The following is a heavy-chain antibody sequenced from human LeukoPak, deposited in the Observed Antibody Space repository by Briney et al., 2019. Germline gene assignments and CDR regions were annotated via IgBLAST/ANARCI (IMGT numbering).Heavy chain of an antibody. CDR2: ISAYNGNT. D-gene: IGHD3-22*01. J-gene: IGHJ4*02. Sequence: GASVTVSFKASGYTFTSYGISWVRQAPGQGLEWMGWISAYNGNTNYAQKLQGRVTMTTDTSTSTAYMELRSLRSDDTAVYYCARVPTYYYDSSGYSDYWGQGTLVTVSS. V-gene: IGHV1-18*01. CDR3: ARVPTYYYDSSGYSDY. CDR1: GYTFTSYG.